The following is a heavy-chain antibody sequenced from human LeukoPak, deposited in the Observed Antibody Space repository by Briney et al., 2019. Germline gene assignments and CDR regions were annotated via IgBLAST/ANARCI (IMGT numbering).Heavy chain of an antibody. J-gene: IGHJ4*02. Sequence: SETLSLTCTVSGGSISSYYWSWIRQPPGKGLEWIGYIYYSGSTNYNPSLKSRVTISVDTSKNQFSLKLSSVTAADTAVYYCAVGTKGGYSSSWFDYWGQGTLVTVSS. V-gene: IGHV4-59*01. CDR3: AVGTKGGYSSSWFDY. CDR1: GGSISSYY. D-gene: IGHD6-13*01. CDR2: IYYSGST.